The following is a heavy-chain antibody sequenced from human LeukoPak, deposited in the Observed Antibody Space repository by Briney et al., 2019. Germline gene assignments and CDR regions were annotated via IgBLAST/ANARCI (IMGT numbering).Heavy chain of an antibody. CDR2: IYYSGNT. CDR1: GGSISSSSYY. J-gene: IGHJ4*02. CDR3: ARSGSSGWYSLFDY. V-gene: IGHV4-39*07. Sequence: SETLSLTCTVSGGSISSSSYYWGWIRQPPGKGLEWIGNIYYSGNTYYNPSLKSRVTISVDTSKNQFSLKLSSVTAADTAVYYCARSGSSGWYSLFDYWGQGTLVTVSS. D-gene: IGHD6-19*01.